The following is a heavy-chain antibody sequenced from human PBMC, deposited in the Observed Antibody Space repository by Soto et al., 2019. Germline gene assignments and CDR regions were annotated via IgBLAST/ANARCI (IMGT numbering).Heavy chain of an antibody. V-gene: IGHV3-7*01. CDR1: GFSFSSYW. Sequence: EVQLVESGGGLVQPGGSLRVSCVVSGFSFSSYWMSWVRQAPGKGLEWVANIKQDGSEKTYVDSVKGRFTISRDNAKNTLHLQMKSLRDEDTAVYYCAREAWEERLRQYYYYGMDVWGQGTTVTVSS. CDR2: IKQDGSEK. D-gene: IGHD5-12*01. J-gene: IGHJ6*02. CDR3: AREAWEERLRQYYYYGMDV.